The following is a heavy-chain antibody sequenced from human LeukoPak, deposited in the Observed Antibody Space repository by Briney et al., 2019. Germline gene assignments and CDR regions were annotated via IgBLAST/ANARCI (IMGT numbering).Heavy chain of an antibody. CDR1: GGSISSGGYY. CDR3: ARKSGWYFDY. J-gene: IGHJ4*02. D-gene: IGHD6-19*01. CDR2: IYTSGST. V-gene: IGHV4-61*02. Sequence: KPSQTLSLTCTVSGGSISSGGYYWSWIRQPAGKGLEWIGRIYTSGSTNYNPSLKSRVTISVDTSKNQFSLKLSSVTAADTAVYYCARKSGWYFDYWGQGTLVTVSS.